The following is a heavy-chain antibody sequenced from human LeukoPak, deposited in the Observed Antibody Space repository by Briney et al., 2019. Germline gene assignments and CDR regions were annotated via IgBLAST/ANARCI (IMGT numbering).Heavy chain of an antibody. CDR1: GGSISSGGYD. Sequence: PSQTLSLTCTVSGGSISSGGYDWTWIRQHPGKGLEWIGYRYYSGSSFYNPSLKTRVIISLDTSESQVSLRLSSVTAADTAVYYCARRPTHGDYFDAFDTWGQGTMVTVSS. D-gene: IGHD4-17*01. V-gene: IGHV4-31*03. J-gene: IGHJ3*02. CDR2: RYYSGSS. CDR3: ARRPTHGDYFDAFDT.